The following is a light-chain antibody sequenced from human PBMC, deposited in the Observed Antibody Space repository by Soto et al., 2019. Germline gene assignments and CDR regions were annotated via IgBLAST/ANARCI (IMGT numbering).Light chain of an antibody. CDR2: DAS. J-gene: IGKJ4*01. V-gene: IGKV1-5*01. CDR1: QSSSDY. CDR3: QQVESYPST. Sequence: DIQMTQSPSTLSASVGDRVIITCRASQSSSDYVAWYQQKPGKAPKLLIYDASNLQSGVPSRFSGSGSGTDFTLTSSSLQPEDFATYFCQQVESYPSTFGGGTKVDIK.